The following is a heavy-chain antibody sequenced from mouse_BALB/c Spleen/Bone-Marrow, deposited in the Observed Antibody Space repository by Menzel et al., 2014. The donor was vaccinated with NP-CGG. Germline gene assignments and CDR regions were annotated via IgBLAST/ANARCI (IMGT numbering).Heavy chain of an antibody. J-gene: IGHJ2*01. Sequence: VQLQQPGAELANPGASVKMSCKASGYTFTSYWMHWVKQRPGQGLEWIGYINPSTGYTEYNQKFKDKATLTADKSSSTAYMQLSSLTSEDSAVYYCARSGGYDGFSYWGQGTTLTVSS. CDR3: ARSGGYDGFSY. D-gene: IGHD2-2*01. CDR1: GYTFTSYW. V-gene: IGHV1-7*01. CDR2: INPSTGYT.